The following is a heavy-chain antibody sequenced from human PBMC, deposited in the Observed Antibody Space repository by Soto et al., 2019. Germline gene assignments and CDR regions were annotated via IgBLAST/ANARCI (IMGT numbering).Heavy chain of an antibody. D-gene: IGHD6-6*01. J-gene: IGHJ6*02. V-gene: IGHV3-30*18. CDR2: ISDDGSNK. CDR3: AKPGIAARYYYGMDV. Sequence: GGSLRLSCAASGFTFSIYGMHWVRQAPGKGLEWVAVISDDGSNKYYADSVKGRFTISRDNSKNTLYLQMNSLRAEDTAVYSCAKPGIAARYYYGMDVWGQGTTVTVSS. CDR1: GFTFSIYG.